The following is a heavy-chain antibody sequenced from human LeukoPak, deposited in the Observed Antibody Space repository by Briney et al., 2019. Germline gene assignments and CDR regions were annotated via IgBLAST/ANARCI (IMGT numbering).Heavy chain of an antibody. CDR3: ARGSYYYDSSGYWYFDL. J-gene: IGHJ2*01. CDR2: MSAYIGNT. D-gene: IGHD3-22*01. Sequence: ALVKVSCKASGYTFTSYGISSVRQAPGHGLEGWGWMSAYIGNTNYAQKLQGRVTMTTDTSTSTAYMELRSLRSDDTAVYYCARGSYYYDSSGYWYFDLSGGGTLVTVHS. V-gene: IGHV1-18*01. CDR1: GYTFTSYG.